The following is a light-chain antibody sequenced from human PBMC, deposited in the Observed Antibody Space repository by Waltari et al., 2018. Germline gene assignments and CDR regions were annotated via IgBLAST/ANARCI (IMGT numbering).Light chain of an antibody. CDR1: QSISSW. CDR2: KAS. CDR3: QQYNSYSRT. J-gene: IGKJ1*01. V-gene: IGKV1-5*03. Sequence: DIQITQSPSPLSASRGDSLTITCRASQSISSWLAWYQQKPGKAPKLLIYKASSLESGVPSRFSGSGSGTEFTLTISSLQPDDFATYYCQQYNSYSRTFGQGTKVEIK.